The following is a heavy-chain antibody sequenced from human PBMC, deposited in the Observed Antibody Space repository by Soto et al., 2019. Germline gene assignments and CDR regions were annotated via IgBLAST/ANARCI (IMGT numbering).Heavy chain of an antibody. V-gene: IGHV4-34*01. CDR3: AREDDFWSTTYYYYGMDV. Sequence: SETLSLTCAVHGGSFNGYYWTWIRPPPRTGLEWIGEINHSGRTNYNPSHKSRVTISVDTSKNQFSIKQTTVTATETDVNYCAREDDFWSTTYYYYGMDVWGQGTTVT. CDR2: INHSGRT. CDR1: GGSFNGYY. D-gene: IGHD3-3*01. J-gene: IGHJ6*02.